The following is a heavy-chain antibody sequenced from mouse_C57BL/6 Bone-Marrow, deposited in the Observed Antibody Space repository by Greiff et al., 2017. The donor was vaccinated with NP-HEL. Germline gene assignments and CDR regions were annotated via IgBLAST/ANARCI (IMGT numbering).Heavy chain of an antibody. CDR3: TGGYYGSSLDLIDY. Sequence: EVMLVESGGGLVQPGGSMKLSCVASGFTFSNYWMNWVRQSPEKGLEWVAQIRLKSDNYATHYAESVKGRFTISRDDSKSSVYLQMNNLRAEDTGIYYCTGGYYGSSLDLIDYWGQGTTLTVSS. D-gene: IGHD1-1*01. CDR1: GFTFSNYW. J-gene: IGHJ2*01. CDR2: IRLKSDNYAT. V-gene: IGHV6-3*01.